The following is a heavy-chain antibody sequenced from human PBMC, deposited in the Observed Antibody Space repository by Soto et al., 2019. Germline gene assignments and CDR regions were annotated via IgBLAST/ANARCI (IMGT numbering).Heavy chain of an antibody. Sequence: EVQLVESGGGLIQPGGSLRLSCAASGFTFSSNDMNWVRQAPGKGLEWVSLIYSGGSTYYADSVQGRFTISSDNSKNTLQLQMRRLGAEDTAVYYCATRPILPAAPWGQGTMVTVSS. J-gene: IGHJ3*01. CDR3: ATRPILPAAP. V-gene: IGHV3-53*01. CDR1: GFTFSSND. CDR2: IYSGGST. D-gene: IGHD2-21*01.